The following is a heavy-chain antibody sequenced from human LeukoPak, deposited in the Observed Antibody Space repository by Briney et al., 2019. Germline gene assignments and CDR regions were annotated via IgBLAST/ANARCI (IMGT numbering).Heavy chain of an antibody. CDR1: GGSLTSYY. CDR3: ARHGREDVVDFDN. D-gene: IGHD2-21*01. CDR2: IYYRGTT. V-gene: IGHV4-59*08. J-gene: IGHJ4*02. Sequence: SETLSLTCTVSGGSLTSYYWSWIRQSPGKALEWIGYIYYRGTTNYNPSLKSRVTMSVDTSTKQFSLRLSSVTAAATAVYYCARHGREDVVDFDNWGQGTLVTVSS.